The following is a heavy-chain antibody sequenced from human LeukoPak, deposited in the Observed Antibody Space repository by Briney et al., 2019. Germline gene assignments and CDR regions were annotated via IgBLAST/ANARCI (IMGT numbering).Heavy chain of an antibody. Sequence: GGSLRLSCAASGFTFSSYGMHWVRQAPGKGLEWVAFIRYDGSNKYYADSVKGRFTISRDNSKNTLYLQMNSLRAEDTAVYYCAYLGVVVAATRRDAFDIWGQGTMVTVSS. V-gene: IGHV3-30*02. CDR1: GFTFSSYG. J-gene: IGHJ3*02. D-gene: IGHD2-15*01. CDR2: IRYDGSNK. CDR3: AYLGVVVAATRRDAFDI.